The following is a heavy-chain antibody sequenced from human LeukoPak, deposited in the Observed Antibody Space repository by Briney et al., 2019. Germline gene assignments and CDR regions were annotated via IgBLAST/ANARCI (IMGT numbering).Heavy chain of an antibody. CDR3: ARVWVDYYDRSGYPTSDY. Sequence: ASVKVSCKASGGTFSSYAISWVRQAPGQGLEWMGRIIPILGIANYAQKFQGRVTITADKSTSTAYMELSSLRSEDTAVYYRARVWVDYYDRSGYPTSDYWGQGTLVTVSS. D-gene: IGHD3-22*01. CDR1: GGTFSSYA. V-gene: IGHV1-69*04. J-gene: IGHJ4*02. CDR2: IIPILGIA.